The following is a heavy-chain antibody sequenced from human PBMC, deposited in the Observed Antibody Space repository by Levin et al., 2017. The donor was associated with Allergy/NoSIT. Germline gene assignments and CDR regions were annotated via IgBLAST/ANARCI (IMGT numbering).Heavy chain of an antibody. CDR3: ARAEYSYGFYYYGMDL. CDR2: IWFDGSKK. V-gene: IGHV3-33*01. J-gene: IGHJ6*02. Sequence: GGSLRLSCAASGFTFSSYGMQWVRQAPGKGLECVAFIWFDGSKKYYADSVRGRFTISRDTSENTPYLQMNSLRAEDTAVYYCARAEYSYGFYYYGMDLWGQGTTVTVSS. D-gene: IGHD5-18*01. CDR1: GFTFSSYG.